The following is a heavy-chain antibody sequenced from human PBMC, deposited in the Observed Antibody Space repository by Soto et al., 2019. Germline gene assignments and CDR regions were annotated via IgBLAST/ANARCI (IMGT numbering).Heavy chain of an antibody. V-gene: IGHV3-48*03. CDR3: ARDLAGDELLWFGELLAHYYHYGMDV. D-gene: IGHD3-10*01. CDR2: ISSSGSTI. Sequence: GGSLRLSCAASGSTFSSYEMNWVRQAPGKGLEWVSYISSSGSTIYYADSVKGRFTISRDNAKNSLYLQMNSLRAEDTTVYYCARDLAGDELLWFGELLAHYYHYGMDVWGQGTTVTVSS. CDR1: GSTFSSYE. J-gene: IGHJ6*02.